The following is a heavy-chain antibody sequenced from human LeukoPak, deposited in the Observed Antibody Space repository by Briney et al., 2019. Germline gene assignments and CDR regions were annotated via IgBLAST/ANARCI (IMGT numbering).Heavy chain of an antibody. V-gene: IGHV3-33*01. CDR3: AREGPGEQWLGLGPIYFDY. CDR2: IWYDGSNK. D-gene: IGHD6-19*01. J-gene: IGHJ4*02. CDR1: GFTFSSYG. Sequence: PRGSLRLSCAASGFTFSSYGMHWVRQAPGKGLEWVAVIWYDGSNKYYADSVKGRFTISRDNSKNTLYLQMNSLRAEDTAVYYCAREGPGEQWLGLGPIYFDYWGQGTLVTVSS.